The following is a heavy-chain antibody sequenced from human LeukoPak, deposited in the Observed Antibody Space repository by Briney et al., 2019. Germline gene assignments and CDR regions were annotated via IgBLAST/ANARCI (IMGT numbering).Heavy chain of an antibody. D-gene: IGHD3-3*02. Sequence: SETLSLTCTVSGGSISNTNYYWSWIRQPPGKGLEWIGEINHRRSTNYNPSLKSRVTMSVDTSKNQFSLNLSSVTAADTAVYYCARGQFWSGYSIWGQGTLVTVSS. V-gene: IGHV4-39*01. CDR3: ARGQFWSGYSI. CDR2: INHRRST. CDR1: GGSISNTNYY. J-gene: IGHJ4*02.